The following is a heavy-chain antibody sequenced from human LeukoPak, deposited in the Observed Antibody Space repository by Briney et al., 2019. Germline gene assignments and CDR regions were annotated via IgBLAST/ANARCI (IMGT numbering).Heavy chain of an antibody. CDR1: GGSISSFY. V-gene: IGHV4-59*08. J-gene: IGHJ4*02. CDR3: ARQSDVWGSCVN. Sequence: PSETLSLTCTVSGGSISSFYWNWIRQPSGKGLEWIGYINYSGSTNYNPSLKSRVIISVDMSKNQFSLKLSSVTAADTAVYYCARQSDVWGSCVNWGQGTLVTVSS. CDR2: INYSGST. D-gene: IGHD3-16*01.